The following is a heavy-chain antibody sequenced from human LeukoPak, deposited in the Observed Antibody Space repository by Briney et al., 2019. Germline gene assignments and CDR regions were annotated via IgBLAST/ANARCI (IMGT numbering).Heavy chain of an antibody. CDR3: ARDGVFGNLPDY. V-gene: IGHV3-48*04. CDR1: GFTFSSYW. D-gene: IGHD1-7*01. J-gene: IGHJ4*02. Sequence: GGSLRLSCAASGFTFSSYWMHWVRHAPGKGLEWVSYISSSGSSIYYADSVKGRFTISRDNARNSLYLQMNSLRAEDTAVYYCARDGVFGNLPDYWGQGTLVTVSS. CDR2: ISSSGSSI.